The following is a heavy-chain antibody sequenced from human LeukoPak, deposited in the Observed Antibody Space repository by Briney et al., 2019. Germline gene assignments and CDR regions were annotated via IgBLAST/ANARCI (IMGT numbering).Heavy chain of an antibody. Sequence: SENLSLTCTVSGGSISSSSYYWGWIRQPPGKGLEWIGSIYYSGSTYYNPSLKSRVTISVDTSKNQFSLKLSSVTAADTAVYYCARDHYDSNAYQGDYFDYWGQGTLVTVSS. D-gene: IGHD3-22*01. CDR1: GGSISSSSYY. CDR3: ARDHYDSNAYQGDYFDY. CDR2: IYYSGST. J-gene: IGHJ4*02. V-gene: IGHV4-39*07.